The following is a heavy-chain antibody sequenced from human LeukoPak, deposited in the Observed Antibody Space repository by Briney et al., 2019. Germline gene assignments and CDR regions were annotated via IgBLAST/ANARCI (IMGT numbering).Heavy chain of an antibody. D-gene: IGHD3-10*01. CDR1: GGSISSGGYY. CDR2: IYHSGSA. J-gene: IGHJ4*02. Sequence: PSETLSLTCTVSGGSISSGGYYWSWIRQHPGKGLEWIGYIYHSGSAYYNPSLEGRVTISVDTSKNQFSLKLSSVAAADTAVYYCARGVYGTVKGGLDYWGQGTLVTVSS. V-gene: IGHV4-31*03. CDR3: ARGVYGTVKGGLDY.